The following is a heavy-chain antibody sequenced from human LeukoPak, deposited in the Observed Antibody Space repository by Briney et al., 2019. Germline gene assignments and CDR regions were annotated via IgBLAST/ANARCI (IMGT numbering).Heavy chain of an antibody. D-gene: IGHD2-15*01. CDR1: GFTFSSYA. CDR2: ISYDGSNK. CDR3: ARWGELDIVVVVAATRFYYGMDV. Sequence: PGRSLRLSCAASGFTFSSYAMHWVRQAPGKGLEWVAAISYDGSNKYYADSVKGRFTISRDNSKNTLYLQMNSLRAEDTAVYYCARWGELDIVVVVAATRFYYGMDVWGQGTTVTVSS. J-gene: IGHJ6*02. V-gene: IGHV3-30*04.